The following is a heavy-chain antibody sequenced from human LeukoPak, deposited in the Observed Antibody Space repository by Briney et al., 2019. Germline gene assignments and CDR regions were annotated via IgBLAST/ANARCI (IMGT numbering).Heavy chain of an antibody. CDR2: INHSGSA. Sequence: PSETLSLTCAVYGGSFSGYYWSWIRQPPGKGLEWIGEINHSGSANYNPSLKSRVTISLDTSKNQFSLKLSSVTAADTAVYYCATENGFNDYWGQGTLVTVSS. CDR1: GGSFSGYY. V-gene: IGHV4-34*01. J-gene: IGHJ4*02. D-gene: IGHD2-8*01. CDR3: ATENGFNDY.